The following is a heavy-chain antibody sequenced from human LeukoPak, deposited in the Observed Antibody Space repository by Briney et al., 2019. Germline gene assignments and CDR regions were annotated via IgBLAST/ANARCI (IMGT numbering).Heavy chain of an antibody. V-gene: IGHV3-48*01. CDR2: ISSSSSTI. D-gene: IGHD1-26*01. J-gene: IGHJ4*02. CDR1: GFTFSSYS. CDR3: AIIYLIVGATTFDY. Sequence: GGSLRLSCAASGFTFSSYSMNWVRQAPGRGLEWVSYISSSSSTIYYADSVKGRFTISRDNAKNSLYLQMNSLRAEDTAVYYCAIIYLIVGATTFDYWGQGTLVTVSS.